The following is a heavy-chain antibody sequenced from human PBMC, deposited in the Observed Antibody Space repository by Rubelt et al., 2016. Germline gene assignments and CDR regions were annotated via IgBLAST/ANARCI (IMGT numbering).Heavy chain of an antibody. D-gene: IGHD6-25*01. Sequence: EVQLVESGGGLVQPGGSLRLSCAASGLTFSNYWMNWVRQAPGKGLEWVANIKPDGRDRYFVDSVKVRFTHSRGNAKNSGDLQRDSLGADDTAIYFCMSAAGYWGQGTLVTVSS. CDR3: MSAAGY. CDR1: GLTFSNYW. V-gene: IGHV3-7*01. CDR2: IKPDGRDR. J-gene: IGHJ4*02.